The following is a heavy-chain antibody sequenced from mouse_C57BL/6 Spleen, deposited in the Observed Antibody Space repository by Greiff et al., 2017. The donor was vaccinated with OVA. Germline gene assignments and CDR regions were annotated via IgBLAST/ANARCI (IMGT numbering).Heavy chain of an antibody. D-gene: IGHD2-4*01. CDR1: GFSLTSYA. J-gene: IGHJ2*01. CDR2: IWTGGGT. V-gene: IGHV2-9-1*01. Sequence: VKLMESGPGLVAPSQSLSITCTVSGFSLTSYAISWVRQPPGKGLEWLGVIWTGGGTNYNSALKSRLSISKDNSKSQVFLKMNSLQTDDTARYYCARIYYDYDDYFDYWGQGTTLTVSS. CDR3: ARIYYDYDDYFDY.